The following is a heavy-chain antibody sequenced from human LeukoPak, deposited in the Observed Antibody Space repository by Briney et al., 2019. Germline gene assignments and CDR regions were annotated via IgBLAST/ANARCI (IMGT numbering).Heavy chain of an antibody. D-gene: IGHD2-21*01. CDR1: GFTVSSNY. V-gene: IGHV3-53*01. Sequence: GGSLRLSCAASGFTVSSNYMSWVRQAPGKGLEWVSVIYSGGSTYYADSVKGRFTISRDNSKNTLYLQMNSLRAEDTAVYYCARGALLYYFDYWGQGTLLTVSS. CDR2: IYSGGST. J-gene: IGHJ4*02. CDR3: ARGALLYYFDY.